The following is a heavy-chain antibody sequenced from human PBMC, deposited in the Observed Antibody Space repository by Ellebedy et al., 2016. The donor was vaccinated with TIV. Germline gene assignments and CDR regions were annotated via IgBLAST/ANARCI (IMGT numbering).Heavy chain of an antibody. CDR1: GGSISSYY. Sequence: MPSETLSLTCTVSGGSISSYYWSWIRQPPGKGLEWIGYIYYSGSTNYNPSLKSRVTISVDTSKNQFSLKLSSVTAADTAVYYCARSLIRYFDDYYFDYWGQGTLVTVS. CDR2: IYYSGST. D-gene: IGHD3-9*01. J-gene: IGHJ4*02. V-gene: IGHV4-59*01. CDR3: ARSLIRYFDDYYFDY.